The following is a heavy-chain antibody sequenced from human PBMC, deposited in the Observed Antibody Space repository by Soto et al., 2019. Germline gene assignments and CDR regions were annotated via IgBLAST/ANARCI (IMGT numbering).Heavy chain of an antibody. Sequence: ASVKVSCKVSGYTLTELSMHWVRQAPGKGLEWMGGFDPEDGETIYAQKFQGRVTMTEDTSTDTAYMELSSLRSEDTAVYYCATGDIVATMYAFDIWGQGTMVTVS. CDR1: GYTLTELS. CDR2: FDPEDGET. D-gene: IGHD5-12*01. CDR3: ATGDIVATMYAFDI. J-gene: IGHJ3*02. V-gene: IGHV1-24*01.